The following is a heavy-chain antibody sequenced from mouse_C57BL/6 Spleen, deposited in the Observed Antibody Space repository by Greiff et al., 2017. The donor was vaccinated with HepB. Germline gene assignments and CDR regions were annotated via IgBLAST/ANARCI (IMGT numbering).Heavy chain of an antibody. CDR1: GYTFTSYW. CDR3: ARDSSYDSNYMAWFAY. V-gene: IGHV1-52*01. J-gene: IGHJ3*01. D-gene: IGHD2-5*01. CDR2: IDPSDSET. Sequence: QVQLQQPGAELVRPGSSVKLSCKASGYTFTSYWMHWVKQRPIQGLEWIGNIDPSDSETHYNQKFKDKATLTVDKSSSTAYMQLSSLTSEDSAVYYCARDSSYDSNYMAWFAYWGQGTLVTVSA.